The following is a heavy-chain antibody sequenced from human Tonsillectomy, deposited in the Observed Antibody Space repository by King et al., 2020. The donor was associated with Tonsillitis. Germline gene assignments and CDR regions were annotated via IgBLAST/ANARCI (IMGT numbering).Heavy chain of an antibody. CDR2: IYYSGNT. D-gene: IGHD3-22*01. CDR1: GDSISTYY. V-gene: IGHV4-59*01. CDR3: ARDDGTWSPQKGLGYYDSNCYLPNAFYI. J-gene: IGHJ3*02. Sequence: VQLQESGPGLVKPSETLSLTCTVSGDSISTYYWSWIRQPPEKGLEWIGSIYYSGNTNYNTSIKSRVTISVDTSKNQFSLKLSSVTAAETAVYYCARDDGTWSPQKGLGYYDSNCYLPNAFYIWGQGTMVTVSS.